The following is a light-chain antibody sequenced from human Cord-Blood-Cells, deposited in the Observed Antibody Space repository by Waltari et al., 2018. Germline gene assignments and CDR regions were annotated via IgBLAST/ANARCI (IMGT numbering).Light chain of an antibody. CDR2: CAS. V-gene: IGKV4-1*01. Sequence: DIVMTQSPDPLAVSLGERATINCKSSQSVLYSSNNKSYLAWYQQKPGQPPKLLIYCASTRESGVPDRFSGSGSGTDFTLTISSLQAEDVAVYYCQQYYSTPYTFGQGTKLEIK. CDR1: QSVLYSSNNKSY. J-gene: IGKJ2*01. CDR3: QQYYSTPYT.